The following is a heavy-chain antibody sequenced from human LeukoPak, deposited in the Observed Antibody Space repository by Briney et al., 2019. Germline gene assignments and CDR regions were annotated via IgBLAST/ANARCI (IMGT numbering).Heavy chain of an antibody. CDR1: GYTFTGYY. CDR3: ARDPVTGTPNFDY. D-gene: IGHD1-20*01. J-gene: IGHJ4*02. CDR2: INPNSGGT. Sequence: GASVKVSCKASGYTFTGYYMHWVRQAPGQGLEWMGWINPNSGGTNYAQKFQGRVTMTRDTSISTAYMELSRLRSDDTAVYYCARDPVTGTPNFDYWGQGTLVTVSS. V-gene: IGHV1-2*02.